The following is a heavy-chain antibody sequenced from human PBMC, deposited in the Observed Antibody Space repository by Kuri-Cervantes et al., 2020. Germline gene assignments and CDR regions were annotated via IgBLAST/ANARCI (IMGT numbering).Heavy chain of an antibody. CDR2: ISYDGSNK. J-gene: IGHJ4*02. CDR3: ARELYYYDSSGYYPIDY. V-gene: IGHV3-30-3*01. Sequence: LSLTCAASGFTFSSYAMHWVRQAPGKGLEWVAVISYDGSNKYYADSVKGRFTISRDNAKNSLYLQMNSLRDEDTAVYYCARELYYYDSSGYYPIDYWGQGTLVTVSS. CDR1: GFTFSSYA. D-gene: IGHD3-22*01.